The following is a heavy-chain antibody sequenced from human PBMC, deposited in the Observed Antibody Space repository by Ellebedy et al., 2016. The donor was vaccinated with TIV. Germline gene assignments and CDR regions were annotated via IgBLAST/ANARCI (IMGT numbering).Heavy chain of an antibody. CDR3: VRGSSSPI. CDR1: GDTFSSYA. J-gene: IGHJ4*02. Sequence: AASVTVSCKASGDTFSSYAVSWVRQAPGQGLEWMGKILPVFGSADYAQKFQGRVTITADASKSTAYMELTSLRSEDTAVYFCVRGSSSPIWGQGTLVTVSS. V-gene: IGHV1-69*13. CDR2: ILPVFGSA. D-gene: IGHD6-13*01.